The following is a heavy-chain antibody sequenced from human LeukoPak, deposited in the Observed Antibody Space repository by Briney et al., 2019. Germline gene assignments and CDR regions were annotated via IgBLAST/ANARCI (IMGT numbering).Heavy chain of an antibody. CDR2: ISSSSSYI. CDR3: AREWDYYDSSGYPHFDY. V-gene: IGHV3-21*01. Sequence: GGSLRLSCAASGFTFSSYSMNWVRQAPGKGLEWVSSISSSSSYIYYAGSVKGRFTISRDNAKNSLYLQMNSLRAEDTAVYYCAREWDYYDSSGYPHFDYWGQGTLVTVSS. D-gene: IGHD3-22*01. CDR1: GFTFSSYS. J-gene: IGHJ4*02.